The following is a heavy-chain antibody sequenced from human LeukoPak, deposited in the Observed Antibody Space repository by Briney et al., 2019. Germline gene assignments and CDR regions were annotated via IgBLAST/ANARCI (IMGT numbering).Heavy chain of an antibody. J-gene: IGHJ4*02. CDR2: ISPTGSTT. CDR1: GFSFSGHW. D-gene: IGHD4-17*01. Sequence: GGSLRLSCAASGFSFSGHWMHWARQLPGKGLVWVSRISPTGSTTSYADSVKGRFTVSRDNAKNTPYPQMNSLRAEDTAVYYCAKDFAGDRDYWGQGTLVTVSS. V-gene: IGHV3-74*01. CDR3: AKDFAGDRDY.